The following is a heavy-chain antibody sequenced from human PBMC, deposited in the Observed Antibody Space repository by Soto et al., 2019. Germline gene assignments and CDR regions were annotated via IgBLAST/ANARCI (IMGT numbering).Heavy chain of an antibody. CDR3: GGEGGVGATTGWD. Sequence: QVQLVQSGAEVKKPGSSVKVSCKASGGTFSNHAFSWVRQAPGQGLEWMGGIIPIFGTANYAQKFQGRVTITADISTSTAKGGWRSLRSGARAFYFCGGEGGVGATTGWDWGQGTLVTVSS. J-gene: IGHJ4*02. D-gene: IGHD1-26*01. CDR1: GGTFSNHA. CDR2: IIPIFGTA. V-gene: IGHV1-69*06.